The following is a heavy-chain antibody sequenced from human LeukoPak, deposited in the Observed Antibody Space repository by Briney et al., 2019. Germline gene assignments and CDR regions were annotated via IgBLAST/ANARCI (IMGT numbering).Heavy chain of an antibody. J-gene: IGHJ4*02. CDR3: ARQGRYNNGPTD. V-gene: IGHV4-59*08. CDR1: GGSITNYY. CDR2: ISTSETTDYT. Sequence: SETLSLTCTVSGGSITNYYWSWIRQSPGKGLEWIGYISTSETTDYTTYNPSLKSRVTISVDTSKNQFSLRLNSVTAADTAVYYCARQGRYNNGPTDWGQGTLVTVSS. D-gene: IGHD3-9*01.